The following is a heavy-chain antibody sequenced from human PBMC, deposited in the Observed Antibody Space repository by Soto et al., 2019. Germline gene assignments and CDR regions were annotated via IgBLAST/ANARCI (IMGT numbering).Heavy chain of an antibody. CDR1: GGTFSSYA. CDR2: IIPIYGTA. Sequence: GASVKVSCKASGGTFSSYAISWVRQAPGQGLEWMGGIIPIYGTASYEQNFQGRVTITADESTSTAYMELSSLRPEDTAVYYCARVVRGVGVVNFFGWFDPWGQGTLVTVSS. V-gene: IGHV1-69*13. D-gene: IGHD3-3*01. J-gene: IGHJ5*02. CDR3: ARVVRGVGVVNFFGWFDP.